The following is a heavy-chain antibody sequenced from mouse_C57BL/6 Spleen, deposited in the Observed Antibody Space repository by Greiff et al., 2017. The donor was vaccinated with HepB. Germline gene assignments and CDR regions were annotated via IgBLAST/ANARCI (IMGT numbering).Heavy chain of an antibody. V-gene: IGHV5-4*01. CDR1: GFTFSSYA. D-gene: IGHD2-5*01. CDR3: ASYYSNYVGYFDV. Sequence: EVQLVESGGGLVKPGGSLKLSCAASGFTFSSYAMSWVRQTPEKRLEWVATISDGGSYTYYPDNVKGRFTISRDNAKNNLYLQMSHLKSEDTAMYYCASYYSNYVGYFDVWGTGTTVTVSS. CDR2: ISDGGSYT. J-gene: IGHJ1*03.